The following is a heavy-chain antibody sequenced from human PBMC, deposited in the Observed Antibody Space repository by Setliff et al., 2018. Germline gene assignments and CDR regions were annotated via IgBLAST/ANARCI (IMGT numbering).Heavy chain of an antibody. CDR2: IYTDGST. J-gene: IGHJ4*02. D-gene: IGHD6-6*01. Sequence: PSETLSLTCAVSGASTTTYYWSWIRQPAGKGLEWIGQIYTDGSTNYNPSLKSRVTISVDTSKDQFSLKLISMTAADTAVYYCARGRNVAARLLDSWGQGTLVTVSS. CDR3: ARGRNVAARLLDS. CDR1: GASTTTYY. V-gene: IGHV4-4*07.